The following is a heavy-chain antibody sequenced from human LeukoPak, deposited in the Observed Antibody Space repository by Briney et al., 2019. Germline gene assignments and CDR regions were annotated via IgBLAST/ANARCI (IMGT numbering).Heavy chain of an antibody. CDR1: GGTFSSYA. V-gene: IGHV1-69*04. Sequence: GASVKVSCKASGGTFSSYAISWVRQAPGQGLEWMGRIIPVLGLPNYAQKFQGRVTITADKSTSTAYMELSSLRSEDTAVYYCASPPYFSAGYFDYWGQGTLVTVSS. D-gene: IGHD3-3*01. J-gene: IGHJ4*02. CDR3: ASPPYFSAGYFDY. CDR2: IIPVLGLP.